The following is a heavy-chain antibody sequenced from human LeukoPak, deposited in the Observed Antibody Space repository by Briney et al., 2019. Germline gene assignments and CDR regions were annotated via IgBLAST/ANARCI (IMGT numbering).Heavy chain of an antibody. CDR2: IKQDGSEK. V-gene: IGHV3-7*01. D-gene: IGHD3-16*01. Sequence: GGSLRLSCAASGFTFSNYWMSWVRQAPGKGLEWVANIKQDGSEKYYVDSVKGRFTISRDNTKNSLSLQMNSLRAEDTAVYYCARDKRGGATLLGYWGQGTLVTVSS. CDR3: ARDKRGGATLLGY. J-gene: IGHJ4*02. CDR1: GFTFSNYW.